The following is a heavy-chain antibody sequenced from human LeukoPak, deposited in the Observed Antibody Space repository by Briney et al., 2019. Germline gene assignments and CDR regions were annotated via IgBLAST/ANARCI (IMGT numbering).Heavy chain of an antibody. CDR3: ARPMSVVVIAFDI. J-gene: IGHJ3*02. V-gene: IGHV3-30-3*01. Sequence: PGGSLRLSCAASGFTFSGYAMHWVRQAPGKGLEWVAVISYDGSNKYYADSVKGRFTISRDNSKNTLYLQMNSLRAEDTAVYYCARPMSVVVIAFDIWGQRTMVTVSS. CDR2: ISYDGSNK. CDR1: GFTFSGYA. D-gene: IGHD2-2*01.